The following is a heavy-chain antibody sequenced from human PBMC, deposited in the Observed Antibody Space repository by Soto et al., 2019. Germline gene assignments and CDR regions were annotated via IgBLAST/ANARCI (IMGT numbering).Heavy chain of an antibody. CDR3: ARAPRGNYGYPSYFDY. D-gene: IGHD3-10*01. CDR1: GGSISSYY. V-gene: IGHV4-59*01. CDR2: IYYSENT. Sequence: SETLSLTCTVSGGSISSYYWSWIRQPPGKGLECIGYIYYSENTNYNPSLKSRVAISVDTSKNQFSLKLSSVTAADTAVYYCARAPRGNYGYPSYFDYWGQGTLVTVSS. J-gene: IGHJ4*02.